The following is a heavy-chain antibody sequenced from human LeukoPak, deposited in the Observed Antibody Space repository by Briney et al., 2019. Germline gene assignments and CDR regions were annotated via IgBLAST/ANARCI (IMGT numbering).Heavy chain of an antibody. CDR3: AGKWSAGAFDI. Sequence: SEPLSLTCTVSGGSISSSSYYWGWIRQPPGEGLEWIGSIYYSGSTYYNPSLKSRVTISVDTSKNQFSLKLSSVTAADTAVYYCAGKWSAGAFDIWGQGTMVTVSS. CDR1: GGSISSSSYY. CDR2: IYYSGST. J-gene: IGHJ3*02. D-gene: IGHD2-15*01. V-gene: IGHV4-39*01.